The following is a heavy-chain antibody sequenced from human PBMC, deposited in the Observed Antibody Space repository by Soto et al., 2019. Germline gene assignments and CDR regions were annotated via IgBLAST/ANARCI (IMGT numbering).Heavy chain of an antibody. J-gene: IGHJ6*02. V-gene: IGHV3-9*01. CDR3: AKDMGSSWSRPFYYYYYGMDV. D-gene: IGHD6-13*01. CDR1: GFTFDDYA. Sequence: PGGSLRLSCAASGFTFDDYAMHWVRQAPGKGLEWVSGISWNSGSIGYADSVKGRFTISRDNAKNSLYLQMNSLRAEDTALYYCAKDMGSSWSRPFYYYYYGMDVWGQGTTVTVSS. CDR2: ISWNSGSI.